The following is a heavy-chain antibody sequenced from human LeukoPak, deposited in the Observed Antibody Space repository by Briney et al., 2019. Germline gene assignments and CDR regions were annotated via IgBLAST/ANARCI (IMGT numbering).Heavy chain of an antibody. D-gene: IGHD3-3*01. V-gene: IGHV3-7*01. J-gene: IGHJ4*02. Sequence: GGSLRLSCAASGFTFSSYSMNWVRQAPGKGLEWVANIKQDGSEKYYVDSVKGRFTISRDNAKNSLYLQMNSLRAEDTAVYYCARGTAFYDFWSGYYFDYWGQGTLVTVSS. CDR3: ARGTAFYDFWSGYYFDY. CDR1: GFTFSSYS. CDR2: IKQDGSEK.